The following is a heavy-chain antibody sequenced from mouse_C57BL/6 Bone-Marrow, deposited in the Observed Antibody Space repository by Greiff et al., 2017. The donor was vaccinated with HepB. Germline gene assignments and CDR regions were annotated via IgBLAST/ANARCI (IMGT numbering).Heavy chain of an antibody. J-gene: IGHJ1*03. Sequence: VQLQQPGAELVKPGASVKMSCKASGYTFTSYWITWVKQRPGQGLEWIGDIYPGSGSTNYNEKFKSKATLTVDTSSSTAYMQLSSLTSEDSAVYYCARSGEIFYYDYDGDWYFDVWGTGTTVTVSS. CDR1: GYTFTSYW. CDR2: IYPGSGST. CDR3: ARSGEIFYYDYDGDWYFDV. V-gene: IGHV1-55*01. D-gene: IGHD2-4*01.